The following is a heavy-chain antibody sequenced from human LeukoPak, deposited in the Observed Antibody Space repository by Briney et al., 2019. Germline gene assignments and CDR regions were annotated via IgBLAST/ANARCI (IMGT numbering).Heavy chain of an antibody. Sequence: SETLSLTCTVSGASISHYYWSWIRQTPAKGLEWMGHIHTSGGSTYYPSLNSRLTMSIDTSRNQLSLKLTSVTAADTAVYFCARLGSYHDFWGQGALVTVSS. CDR2: IHTSGGS. J-gene: IGHJ4*02. CDR3: ARLGSYHDF. CDR1: GASISHYY. V-gene: IGHV4-4*08. D-gene: IGHD1-26*01.